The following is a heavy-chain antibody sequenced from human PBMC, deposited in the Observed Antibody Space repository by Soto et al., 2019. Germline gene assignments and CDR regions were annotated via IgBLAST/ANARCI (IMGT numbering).Heavy chain of an antibody. CDR2: IVPIYRTA. J-gene: IGHJ4*02. CDR1: GGTFSSYR. D-gene: IGHD6-13*01. CDR3: VRDSGAKLSSS. Sequence: SVKVSCKASGGTFSSYRINWVRQAPGQGLEWVGGIVPIYRTADYAQKFLGRVTITADESARTSYMELRSLKSQDTAVYYCVRDSGAKLSSSWGRGTLVTVSS. V-gene: IGHV1-69*13.